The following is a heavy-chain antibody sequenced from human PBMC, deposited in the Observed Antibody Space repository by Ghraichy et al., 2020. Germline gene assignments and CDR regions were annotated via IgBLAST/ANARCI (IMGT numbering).Heavy chain of an antibody. D-gene: IGHD6-13*01. V-gene: IGHV4-34*01. J-gene: IGHJ6*02. CDR2: INHSGST. CDR1: GGSFSGYY. Sequence: SETLSLTCAVYGGSFSGYYWSWIRQPPGKGLEWIGEINHSGSTNYNPSLKSRVTISVDTSKNQFSLKLSSVTAADTAVYYCARLVGSSLNILYYYYYGMDVWGQGTTVTVSS. CDR3: ARLVGSSLNILYYYYYGMDV.